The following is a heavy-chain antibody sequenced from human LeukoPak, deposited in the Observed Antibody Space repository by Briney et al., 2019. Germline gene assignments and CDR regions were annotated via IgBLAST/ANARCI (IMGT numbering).Heavy chain of an antibody. Sequence: PGGSLRLSCAASGFTFSSYAMHWVRQAPGKGLEWVAVISYDGSNKYYADSVKGRFTISRDNSKNTLYLQMNSLRAEDTAVYYCARQVGHGGINVSLWFGELSALDYWGQGTLVTVSS. CDR1: GFTFSSYA. J-gene: IGHJ4*02. V-gene: IGHV3-30-3*01. CDR2: ISYDGSNK. D-gene: IGHD3-10*01. CDR3: ARQVGHGGINVSLWFGELSALDY.